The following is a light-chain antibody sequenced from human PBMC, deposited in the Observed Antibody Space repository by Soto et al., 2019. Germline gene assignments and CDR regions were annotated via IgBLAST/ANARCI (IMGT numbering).Light chain of an antibody. Sequence: QSVLTQPASVSGSPGQSITISCTGTSSDVGGYNYVSWYQQHPGKAPKLMIYEVRNRPSGVSHRFSGSKSANTASLTISGLQAEDEADYYCSSYAGSSNVFGTGTKVTVL. CDR1: SSDVGGYNY. CDR2: EVR. V-gene: IGLV2-14*01. J-gene: IGLJ1*01. CDR3: SSYAGSSNV.